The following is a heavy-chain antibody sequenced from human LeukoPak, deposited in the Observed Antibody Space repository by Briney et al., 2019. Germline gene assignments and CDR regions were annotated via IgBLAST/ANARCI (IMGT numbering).Heavy chain of an antibody. J-gene: IGHJ5*02. CDR1: GFTLSSYA. D-gene: IGHD2-21*01. Sequence: GGSLRLSCAASGFTLSSYAMSWVRQAPGKGLEWVSATSSSDAGTYYADSVRGRFTISRDNSRNTLYLQMNSLRAEDTAVYYCAKEYSSIVAPGDWFDPWGQGTLVTVSS. CDR3: AKEYSSIVAPGDWFDP. V-gene: IGHV3-23*01. CDR2: TSSSDAGT.